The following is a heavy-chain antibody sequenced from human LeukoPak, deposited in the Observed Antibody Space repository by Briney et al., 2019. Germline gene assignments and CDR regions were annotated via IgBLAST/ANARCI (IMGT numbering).Heavy chain of an antibody. CDR2: IKQDGSEK. CDR1: GFTFSSYW. D-gene: IGHD3-10*01. CDR3: ARTRSGGAYYFDY. J-gene: IGHJ4*02. Sequence: PGGSPRLSCAASGFTFSSYWMSWVRQAPGKGLEWVANIKQDGSEKYYVDSVKGRFTISRDNAKTSLYLQMNSLRAEDTAVYYCARTRSGGAYYFDYWGQGTLVTVSS. V-gene: IGHV3-7*01.